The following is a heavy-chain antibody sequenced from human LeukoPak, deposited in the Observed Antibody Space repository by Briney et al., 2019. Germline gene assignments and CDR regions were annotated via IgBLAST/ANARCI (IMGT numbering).Heavy chain of an antibody. V-gene: IGHV3-30*18. Sequence: PGGSLRLSCAASGFTFSSYGMHWVRQAPGKGLEWVAVISSDGSHENYADSVKGRFTVSRDNSKNTLYLQMDSLRPEDTAVYYCAKDDYSGYYYTDYRGQGTLVTVSS. CDR3: AKDDYSGYYYTDY. CDR2: ISSDGSHE. CDR1: GFTFSSYG. J-gene: IGHJ4*02. D-gene: IGHD3-22*01.